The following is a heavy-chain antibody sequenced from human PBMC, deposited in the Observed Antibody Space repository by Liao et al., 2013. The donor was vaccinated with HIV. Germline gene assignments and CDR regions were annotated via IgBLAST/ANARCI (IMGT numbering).Heavy chain of an antibody. Sequence: QVQLQESGPGLVKPSETLSLTCTVSGGSISSYYWSWIRQPPGKGLEWIGYIYYSGVTYYNPSLKSRVTISVDTSKSQFSLNLSSVTAADTAVYYCAREVKNYASGTLQGPFDPWGQGTLVIVSS. CDR2: IYYSGVT. V-gene: IGHV4-59*12. J-gene: IGHJ5*02. CDR3: AREVKNYASGTLQGPFDP. D-gene: IGHD3-10*01. CDR1: GGSISSYY.